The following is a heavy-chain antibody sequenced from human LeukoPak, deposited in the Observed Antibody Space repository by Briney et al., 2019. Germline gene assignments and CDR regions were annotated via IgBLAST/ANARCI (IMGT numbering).Heavy chain of an antibody. CDR3: ARQPRQRWLHPHDY. V-gene: IGHV4-39*01. D-gene: IGHD5-24*01. CDR2: IYYSGST. Sequence: PSETLSLTCSVSGGSISSSSYYWGWIRQPPGKGLEWIGSIYYSGSTYYNPSIKSRVTISVDTSKNQFSLKLSSVTAADTAVYYCARQPRQRWLHPHDYWGQGTLVTVSS. J-gene: IGHJ4*02. CDR1: GGSISSSSYY.